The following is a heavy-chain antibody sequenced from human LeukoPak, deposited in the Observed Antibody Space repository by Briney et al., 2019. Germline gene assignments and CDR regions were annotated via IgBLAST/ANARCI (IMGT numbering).Heavy chain of an antibody. V-gene: IGHV3-48*02. CDR2: ISSSSSSI. Sequence: PGGSLRLSCAASGFIFSTYSISWVRQAPGKGLEWVSHISSSSSSIYYADSVKGRFTISRENDKNSLYLQMNSLGDEDTAVYYCARSGYGSRWYFFDHWGQGTLVTVSS. CDR3: ARSGYGSRWYFFDH. J-gene: IGHJ4*02. CDR1: GFIFSTYS. D-gene: IGHD6-13*01.